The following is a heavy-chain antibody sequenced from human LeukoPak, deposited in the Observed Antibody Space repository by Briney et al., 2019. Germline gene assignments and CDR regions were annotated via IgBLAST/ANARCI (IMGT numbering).Heavy chain of an antibody. V-gene: IGHV3-23*01. Sequence: GGSLRLSCAASGFTFTSYAMSWVRQAPGKGLEWVSVISGTGAMTYYADSVKGRFTISRDNSKNTLYLQMSSLRAEDTAVYYCAKGRYSSGWFIDYWGQGTLVTVSS. CDR1: GFTFTSYA. J-gene: IGHJ4*02. CDR3: AKGRYSSGWFIDY. D-gene: IGHD6-19*01. CDR2: ISGTGAMT.